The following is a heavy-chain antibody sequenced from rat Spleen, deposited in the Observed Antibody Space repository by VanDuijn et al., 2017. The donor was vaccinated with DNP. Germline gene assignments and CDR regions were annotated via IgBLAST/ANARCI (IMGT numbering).Heavy chain of an antibody. CDR3: STGIPTWFAY. J-gene: IGHJ3*01. CDR2: ITNAGGST. CDR1: GFTFNNHW. V-gene: IGHV5-31*01. Sequence: EVQLVESGGGLVRPGGSLKLSCVASGFTFNNHWMTWIRQAPGKGLEWIASITNAGGSTYYRDSVKGRFTISRDNAKSTLYLQMDSLRSEDTATYYCSTGIPTWFAYWGQGTLVTVSS. D-gene: IGHD1-4*01.